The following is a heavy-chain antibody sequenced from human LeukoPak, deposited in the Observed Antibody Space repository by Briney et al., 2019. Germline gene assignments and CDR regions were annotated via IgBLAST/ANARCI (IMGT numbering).Heavy chain of an antibody. CDR2: IYPGESAA. CDR1: GYTFTNYW. Sequence: GESLKISCRGSGYTFTNYWIGWVRQMPGKGLEWMGIIYPGESAARYSPSFQGQVTISVDQSISTTYLQWSSLKASDTAIYYCARPGQRTDNAGWNHFDYWGQGTLATVSS. J-gene: IGHJ4*02. D-gene: IGHD1-1*01. CDR3: ARPGQRTDNAGWNHFDY. V-gene: IGHV5-51*01.